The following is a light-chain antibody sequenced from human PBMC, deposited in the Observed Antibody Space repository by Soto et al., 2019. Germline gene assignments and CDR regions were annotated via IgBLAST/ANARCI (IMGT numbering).Light chain of an antibody. CDR1: QSVSRD. V-gene: IGKV3-15*01. CDR3: QQYDKWPTWT. Sequence: EIVLTQSPATLSVSPGERAPLSCRASQSVSRDLAWYQQKPGQAPRLLIYGASTRAPSTPARFSGSGSGTDFTLTISSLQSEDFAVYYCQQYDKWPTWTFGQGTKVDIK. CDR2: GAS. J-gene: IGKJ1*01.